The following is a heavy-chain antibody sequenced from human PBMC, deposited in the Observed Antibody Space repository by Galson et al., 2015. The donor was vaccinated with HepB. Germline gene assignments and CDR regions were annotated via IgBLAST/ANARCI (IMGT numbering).Heavy chain of an antibody. CDR1: GFTFSNAW. CDR2: IKSKTDGGTT. D-gene: IGHD5-18*01. J-gene: IGHJ6*02. CDR3: TIVDTAIYGMDV. Sequence: SLRLSCAASGFTFSNAWMSWVRQAPGKGLEWVGRIKSKTDGGTTDYAAPVKGRFTISRDDSKNTLYLQMNSLKSEDTAVYYCTIVDTAIYGMDVWGQGTTVTVSS. V-gene: IGHV3-15*01.